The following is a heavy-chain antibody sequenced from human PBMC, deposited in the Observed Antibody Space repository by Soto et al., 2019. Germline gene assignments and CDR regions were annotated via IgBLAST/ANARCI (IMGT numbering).Heavy chain of an antibody. CDR3: ARLGGILTIFYRQRPHDLDY. V-gene: IGHV1-3*01. Sequence: GASVKVSCKASGYTFTSYAMHWVRQAPGQRLEWMGWINAGNGNTKYSQKFQGRVTITRDTSASTAYMELSSLRSEDTAVYYCARLGGILTIFYRQRPHDLDYWGKGTLVTVSP. J-gene: IGHJ4*02. CDR2: INAGNGNT. D-gene: IGHD3-16*01. CDR1: GYTFTSYA.